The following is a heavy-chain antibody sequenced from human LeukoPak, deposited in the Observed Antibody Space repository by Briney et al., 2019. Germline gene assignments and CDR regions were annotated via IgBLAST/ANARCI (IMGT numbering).Heavy chain of an antibody. J-gene: IGHJ3*02. CDR1: GYTFTSYD. Sequence: GASVKVSCKASGYTFTSYDINWVRQATGQGLEWMGWMNPNSGNTGYAQKFQGRVTITRNTSISTAYMELSSLRSEDTAVYYCARVRWPSNAFDIWGQGTMVTVSS. V-gene: IGHV1-8*03. CDR3: ARVRWPSNAFDI. D-gene: IGHD4-23*01. CDR2: MNPNSGNT.